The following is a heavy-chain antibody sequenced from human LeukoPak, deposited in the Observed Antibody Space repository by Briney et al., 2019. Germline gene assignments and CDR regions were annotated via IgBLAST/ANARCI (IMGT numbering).Heavy chain of an antibody. V-gene: IGHV4-39*01. Sequence: PSETLSLTCTVSNGSISSSTYYWGWIRQPPEKGLEWIGTIYYSGSTYYNPSLKSRVTISVDTSKNQFSLKLSSMTAADTAVYYCARPHSSGWYGAFDYWGQGTLVTVSS. CDR3: ARPHSSGWYGAFDY. CDR2: IYYSGST. D-gene: IGHD6-19*01. J-gene: IGHJ4*02. CDR1: NGSISSSTYY.